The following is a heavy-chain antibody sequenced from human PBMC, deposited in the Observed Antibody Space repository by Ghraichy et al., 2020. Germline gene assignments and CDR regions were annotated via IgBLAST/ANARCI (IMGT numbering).Heavy chain of an antibody. CDR1: GFTFRNHA. V-gene: IGHV3-33*01. CDR2: LWYDGSNK. CDR3: ARDGQDYSNYAFDY. J-gene: IGHJ4*02. D-gene: IGHD4-11*01. Sequence: SLNISCAASGFTFRNHAMHWVRQAPGKGLEWVAGLWYDGSNKDYADSVRGRFTISRDNSKNTLSLQMDSLRAEDTATYYCARDGQDYSNYAFDYWGQGILVTVSS.